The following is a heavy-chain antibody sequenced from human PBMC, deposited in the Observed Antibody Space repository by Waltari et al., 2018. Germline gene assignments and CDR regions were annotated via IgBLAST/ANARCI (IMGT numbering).Heavy chain of an antibody. J-gene: IGHJ4*02. CDR3: ARDKGVEPTTRFDY. D-gene: IGHD1-26*01. CDR2: VTSDDKT. CDR1: AFSVSSND. V-gene: IGHV3-53*01. Sequence: EVQLVESGGGLIQPGGSLRLSCAASAFSVSSNDMTWVLQAPGKGLEWLSIVTSDDKTYYADSVKGRFTISRDNSKNTLYLEMNSLTAEDTAVYYCARDKGVEPTTRFDYWGQGTLVTVSS.